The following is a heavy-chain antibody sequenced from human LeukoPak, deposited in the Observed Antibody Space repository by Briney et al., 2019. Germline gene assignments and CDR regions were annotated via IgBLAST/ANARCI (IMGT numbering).Heavy chain of an antibody. J-gene: IGHJ5*02. CDR1: GFTVSSNY. CDR2: IYTSGST. Sequence: GGSLRLSCAASGFTVSSNYISWVRQAPGKGLEWVSLIYTSGSTYYADSVKGRFTISRDNSKNTLYLQMNSLRAEDTAVYYCARDVACPDWFDPWGQGTLVTVSS. CDR3: ARDVACPDWFDP. V-gene: IGHV3-53*01. D-gene: IGHD2-15*01.